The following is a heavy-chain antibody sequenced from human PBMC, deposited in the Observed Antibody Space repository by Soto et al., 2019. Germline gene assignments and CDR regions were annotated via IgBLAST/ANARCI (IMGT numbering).Heavy chain of an antibody. Sequence: GGSLRLSCAASGFTFSSYGMHWVRQAPGKGLEWVAVISYDGSNKYYADSVRGRFTISRDNSKNTLYLQMNSLRAEETAVYYCAKDGQKVVAAPCYYGMDVWGQGTTVTVSS. V-gene: IGHV3-30*18. D-gene: IGHD2-15*01. CDR1: GFTFSSYG. CDR2: ISYDGSNK. J-gene: IGHJ6*02. CDR3: AKDGQKVVAAPCYYGMDV.